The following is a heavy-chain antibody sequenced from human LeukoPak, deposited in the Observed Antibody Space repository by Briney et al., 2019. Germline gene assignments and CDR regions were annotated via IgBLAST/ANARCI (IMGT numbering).Heavy chain of an antibody. Sequence: SETLSLTCTVSGGSISSSSYYWGWIRQSPGKGLEWIGSIYYSGSTYYNPSLKSRVTISVDTSKNQFSLKLSSVTAADTAVYYCASAPRWLQLAVDYWGQGTLVTVSS. V-gene: IGHV4-39*01. CDR1: GGSISSSSYY. CDR2: IYYSGST. J-gene: IGHJ4*02. CDR3: ASAPRWLQLAVDY. D-gene: IGHD5-24*01.